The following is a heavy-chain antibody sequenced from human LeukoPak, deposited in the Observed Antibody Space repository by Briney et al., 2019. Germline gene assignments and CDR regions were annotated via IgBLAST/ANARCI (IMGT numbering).Heavy chain of an antibody. CDR1: GYSFTSYW. V-gene: IGHV5-51*01. D-gene: IGHD3-10*01. Sequence: GASLQISCKGSGYSFTSYWIAWVRQLPGKGLEWMGIIYPGDSDTRYSPSFQGQVTISADKSISTAYLQWSSLKASDTAVYYCASSIIRGGYYYYMDVWGKGTTVTVSS. CDR2: IYPGDSDT. CDR3: ASSIIRGGYYYYMDV. J-gene: IGHJ6*03.